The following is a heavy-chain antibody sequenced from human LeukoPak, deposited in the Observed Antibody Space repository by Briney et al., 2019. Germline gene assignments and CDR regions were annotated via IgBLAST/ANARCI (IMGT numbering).Heavy chain of an antibody. CDR2: IYHSGST. D-gene: IGHD2-2*01. CDR3: ARPIVVVPALFLQAMGPFDP. CDR1: GGSISSSSYY. V-gene: IGHV4-39*07. Sequence: SETLSLTCTVPGGSISSSSYYWGWIRQPPGKGLEWVGSIYHSGSTYYNPSLKSRVTISVDTSKNQFSLTLSSVTAAETAVYYCARPIVVVPALFLQAMGPFDPWGQGTLVTVSS. J-gene: IGHJ5*02.